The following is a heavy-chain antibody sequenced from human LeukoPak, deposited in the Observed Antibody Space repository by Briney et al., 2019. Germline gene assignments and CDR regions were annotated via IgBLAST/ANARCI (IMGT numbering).Heavy chain of an antibody. CDR3: ARDMASLGYYGMDV. J-gene: IGHJ6*02. CDR1: GFTFSSYW. Sequence: PGGSLRLSCAASGFTFSSYWMHWVHQAPGKGLVWVSRINSDGSITSYADSVKGRFTISRDNAKNTLYLQMNSLRAEDTAVYYCARDMASLGYYGMDVWGQGTTVTVSS. V-gene: IGHV3-74*01. D-gene: IGHD2-2*01. CDR2: INSDGSIT.